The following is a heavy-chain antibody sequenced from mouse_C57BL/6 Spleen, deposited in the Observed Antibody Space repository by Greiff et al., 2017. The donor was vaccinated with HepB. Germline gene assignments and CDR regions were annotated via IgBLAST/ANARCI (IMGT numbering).Heavy chain of an antibody. D-gene: IGHD1-1*01. Sequence: EVKLVESGGGLVKPGGSLKLSCAASGFTFSSYTMSLVRQAPEKRLGWVATIIGGGGNTYYPDSVKGRFTISRDNAKNTLYLQMSSLRSEDTALYYSARQDYGSIGFAYWGQGTLVTVSA. J-gene: IGHJ3*01. V-gene: IGHV5-9*01. CDR1: GFTFSSYT. CDR3: ARQDYGSIGFAY. CDR2: IIGGGGNT.